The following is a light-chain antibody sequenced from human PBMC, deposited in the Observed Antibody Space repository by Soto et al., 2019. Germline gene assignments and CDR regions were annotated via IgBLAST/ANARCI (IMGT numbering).Light chain of an antibody. CDR3: QQYDSSLYT. Sequence: EIVLTQSPATLSLSPGERATLSCRASQSVTSTYLAWYQQKPGQSPRLIIYGGSIRASGFPDRFSGGGSGTDFTLTISRLEPEDFAVYYCQQYDSSLYTFGQGTKLEIK. J-gene: IGKJ2*01. CDR2: GGS. V-gene: IGKV3-20*01. CDR1: QSVTSTY.